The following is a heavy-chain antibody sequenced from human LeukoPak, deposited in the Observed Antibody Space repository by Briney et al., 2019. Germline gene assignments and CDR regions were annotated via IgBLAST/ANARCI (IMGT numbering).Heavy chain of an antibody. CDR2: IDRKGGTS. D-gene: IGHD4-11*01. Sequence: PGRSLRLSCAASGFTFGNHVMHWVRQAPGKRLEWVSAIDRKGGTSAYAVSVKGRFTISRDDAKSILYLQMNSLRPEDTAFYLCVRGQARDTTPAGWGSHLDRWGLGTLVTVSS. CDR1: GFTFGNHV. V-gene: IGHV3-9*01. J-gene: IGHJ5*02. CDR3: VRGQARDTTPAGWGSHLDR.